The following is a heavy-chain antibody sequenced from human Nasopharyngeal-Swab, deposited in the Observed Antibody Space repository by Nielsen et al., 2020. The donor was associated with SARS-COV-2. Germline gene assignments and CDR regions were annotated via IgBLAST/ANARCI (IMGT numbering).Heavy chain of an antibody. CDR3: ARASDYGDYGGYFDY. D-gene: IGHD4-17*01. Sequence: LRQAPGQGLEWTGGSIPIFGTANDAQKFQGRVTINADKSTSTAYMELSSLRSEDTAVYYCARASDYGDYGGYFDYWGQGTLVTVSS. J-gene: IGHJ4*02. CDR2: SIPIFGTA. V-gene: IGHV1-69*06.